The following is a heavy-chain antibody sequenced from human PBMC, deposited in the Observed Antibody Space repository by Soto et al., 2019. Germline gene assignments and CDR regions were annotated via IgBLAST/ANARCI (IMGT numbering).Heavy chain of an antibody. D-gene: IGHD5-12*01. CDR1: GFTFDGYA. CDR2: ISSNSRHI. Sequence: EVQLVESGGGLVQPGRSLRLSCAASGFTFDGYAMHWVRQAPGKGLEWVPGISSNSRHIGYGDTVQGRFTISRGNAKNSLYLQMNSLTPEDTALYYCAREGSGYERGFDYWGQGTLVTVSS. V-gene: IGHV3-9*01. CDR3: AREGSGYERGFDY. J-gene: IGHJ4*02.